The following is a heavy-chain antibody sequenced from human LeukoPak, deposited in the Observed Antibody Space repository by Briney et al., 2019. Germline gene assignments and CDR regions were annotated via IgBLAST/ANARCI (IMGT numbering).Heavy chain of an antibody. CDR1: GFTFSSYS. CDR2: ISSSSSYI. V-gene: IGHV3-21*01. CDR3: ARAHNWKYGTFDY. Sequence: GESLRLSCAASGFTFSSYSMNWVRQAPGKGLEWVSSISSSSSYIYYADSVKGRFTISRDNAKNSLYLQMNSLRVEDTAVYYCARAHNWKYGTFDYWGQGTLVTVSS. J-gene: IGHJ4*02. D-gene: IGHD1-7*01.